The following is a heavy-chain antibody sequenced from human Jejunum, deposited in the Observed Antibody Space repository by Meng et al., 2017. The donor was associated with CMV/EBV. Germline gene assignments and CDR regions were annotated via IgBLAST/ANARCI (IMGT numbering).Heavy chain of an antibody. CDR2: MNSETGHT. J-gene: IGHJ5*02. D-gene: IGHD3-10*01. Sequence: SGYTFINHDLNWFRQATGQGLEWMGWMNSETGHTGYAQKFQGRVTMTRDTSISTAYMELSSLRSEDTAVYYCARGSGSWGRDWFDPWGQGTLVTVSS. V-gene: IGHV1-8*01. CDR1: GYTFINHD. CDR3: ARGSGSWGRDWFDP.